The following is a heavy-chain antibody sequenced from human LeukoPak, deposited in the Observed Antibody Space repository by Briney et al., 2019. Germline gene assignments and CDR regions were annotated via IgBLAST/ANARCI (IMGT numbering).Heavy chain of an antibody. CDR1: GFTFSSYW. Sequence: GGSLRLSFSASGFTFSSYWMSWVRQAPGKGLEWVANIKQDGSEKYYVDSVKGRFTISRDNAKNSLYLQMNSLRAEDTAVYYCARDLRYCSGGSCKDAFDIWGQGTMVTVSS. CDR3: ARDLRYCSGGSCKDAFDI. J-gene: IGHJ3*02. D-gene: IGHD2-15*01. V-gene: IGHV3-7*01. CDR2: IKQDGSEK.